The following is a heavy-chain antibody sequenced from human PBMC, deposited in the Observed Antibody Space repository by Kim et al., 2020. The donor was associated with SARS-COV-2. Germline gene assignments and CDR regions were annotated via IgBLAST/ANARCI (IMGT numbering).Heavy chain of an antibody. Sequence: GGSLRLSCAASGFTVSSNYMSWVRQAPGKGLEWVSVIYSGGSTYYADSVKGRFTISRDNSKNTLYLQMNSLRAEDTAVYYCARAPYYYDSSGYYPLSMDVWGQGTTVTVSS. V-gene: IGHV3-66*01. D-gene: IGHD3-22*01. CDR2: IYSGGST. CDR1: GFTVSSNY. J-gene: IGHJ6*02. CDR3: ARAPYYYDSSGYYPLSMDV.